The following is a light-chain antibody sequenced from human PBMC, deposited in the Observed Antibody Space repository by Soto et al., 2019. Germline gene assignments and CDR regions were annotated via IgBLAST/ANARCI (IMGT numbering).Light chain of an antibody. J-gene: IGKJ1*01. CDR2: AAS. V-gene: IGKV1-16*01. CDR3: QQYRTQPWT. Sequence: DIQMTQSPSSLSASVGDRVTITCRATHDIHNYLAWFQQEPGKAPKSVIFAASRLHSGVPSRFSGSGSGTEFTLTISSLQPEDFATYYCQQYRTQPWTLGQGTKVEVE. CDR1: HDIHNY.